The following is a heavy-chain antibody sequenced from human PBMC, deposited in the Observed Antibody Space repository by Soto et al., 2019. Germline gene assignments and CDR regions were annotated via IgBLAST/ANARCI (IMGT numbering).Heavy chain of an antibody. J-gene: IGHJ3*02. D-gene: IGHD5-12*01. CDR2: MNPNSGNT. CDR3: AREEGGYDYDAFDN. Sequence: ASVKVSCKAAGYTFTSYDINWVRQATGQGLEWMGWMNPNSGNTGYAQKFQGRVTMTRDTSISTAYMELSSLRSDDTAVYYCAREEGGYDYDAFDNWGQGTMIT. V-gene: IGHV1-8*01. CDR1: GYTFTSYD.